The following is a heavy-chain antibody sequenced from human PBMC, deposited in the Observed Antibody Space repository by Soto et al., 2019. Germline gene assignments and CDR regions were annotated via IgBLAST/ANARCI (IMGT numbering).Heavy chain of an antibody. CDR2: IYYSGST. J-gene: IGHJ6*02. CDR1: GGSISSSSYY. CDR3: ARPGRYFDWVLSQREYYYYGMDV. V-gene: IGHV4-39*01. Sequence: PSETLSLTCTVSGGSISSSSYYWGWIRQPPGKGLEWIGSIYYSGSTYYNPSLKSRVTISVDTSKNQFSLKLSSVTAADTAVYYCARPGRYFDWVLSQREYYYYGMDVWGQGTTVTVSS. D-gene: IGHD3-9*01.